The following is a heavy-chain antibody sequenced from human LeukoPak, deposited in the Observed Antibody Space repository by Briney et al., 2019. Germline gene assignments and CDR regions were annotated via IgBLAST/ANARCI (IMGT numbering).Heavy chain of an antibody. CDR1: GYTFTGYY. V-gene: IGHV1-2*02. D-gene: IGHD6-13*01. J-gene: IGHJ6*03. Sequence: GASVKVSCKASGYTFTGYYMHWVRRAPGQGLEWMGWINPNSGGTNYAQKFQGRVTMTRDTSISTAYMELSRLRSDDTAVYYCARDPGQLDTYYYYMDVWGKGTTVTVSS. CDR3: ARDPGQLDTYYYYMDV. CDR2: INPNSGGT.